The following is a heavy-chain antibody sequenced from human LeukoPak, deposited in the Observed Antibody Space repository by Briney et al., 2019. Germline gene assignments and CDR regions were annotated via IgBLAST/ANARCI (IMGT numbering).Heavy chain of an antibody. CDR2: IKQDGSEK. Sequence: GGSLRLSCAASGFTFSSYGMHWVRQAPGKGLEWVANIKQDGSEKYYVDSVKGRFTISRDNAKNSLYLQMNSLRAEDTAVYYCARPVPSRLGWFDPWGQGTLVTVSS. D-gene: IGHD1-1*01. J-gene: IGHJ5*02. CDR3: ARPVPSRLGWFDP. CDR1: GFTFSSYG. V-gene: IGHV3-7*01.